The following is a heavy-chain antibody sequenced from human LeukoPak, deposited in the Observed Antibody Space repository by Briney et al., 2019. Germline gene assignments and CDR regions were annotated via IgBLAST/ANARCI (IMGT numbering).Heavy chain of an antibody. D-gene: IGHD3-10*01. CDR2: IYPGDSDT. CDR1: GYSFTSYW. V-gene: IGHV5-51*01. J-gene: IGHJ4*02. CDR3: ARHVAPGYGSGTADY. Sequence: PGESLKISCKGPGYSFTSYWIGWVRQMPGKGLEWMGIIYPGDSDTRYSPSFQGQVTISADKTISTAYLQWSSLKASNTAMYYCARHVAPGYGSGTADYWGQGTLVTVSS.